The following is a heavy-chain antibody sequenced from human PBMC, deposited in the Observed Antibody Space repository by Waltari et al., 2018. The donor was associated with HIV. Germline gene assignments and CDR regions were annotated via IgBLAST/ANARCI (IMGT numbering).Heavy chain of an antibody. CDR1: RASMRSKNHY. Sequence: LQLKESGPGLVKPSDTLSLTCAVPRASMRSKNHYWAWSRQSPGERLEWIATIYYTGDTYFVPSLKNRTSISVDSSKNLLSLSLASVTAADTAIYYCARQHAYTSDWFSQASFFNYWGPGTLVTVSS. CDR3: ARQHAYTSDWFSQASFFNY. J-gene: IGHJ1*01. V-gene: IGHV4-39*01. CDR2: IYYTGDT. D-gene: IGHD3-9*01.